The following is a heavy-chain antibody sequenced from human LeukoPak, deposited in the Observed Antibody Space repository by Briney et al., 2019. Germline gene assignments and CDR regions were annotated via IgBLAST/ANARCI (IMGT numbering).Heavy chain of an antibody. D-gene: IGHD3-10*01. J-gene: IGHJ4*02. CDR2: INPSGGST. CDR1: GYTFTSYY. Sequence: ASVKVSCKASGYTFTSYYMHWVRQAPGQGLEWMGIINPSGGSTSYAQKFQGRVTMTTDTSTSTAYMELRSLRSDDTAVYYCARDGLWFGELLPLDYWGQGTLVTVSS. V-gene: IGHV1-46*01. CDR3: ARDGLWFGELLPLDY.